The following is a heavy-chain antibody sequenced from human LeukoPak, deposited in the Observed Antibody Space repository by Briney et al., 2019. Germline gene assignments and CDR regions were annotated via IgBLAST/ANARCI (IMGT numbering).Heavy chain of an antibody. J-gene: IGHJ4*02. CDR1: GCSISSFY. CDR2: LYYPGRT. Sequence: PSETLSLTCTVSGCSISSFYWGWIRQPPGKGLEWVGYLYYPGRTNYNPSLNSRVTISIDTSKNQFSLNLSSVTAADTAMYYCARGGYSYGSFRLYFDYWGQGALVTVSS. D-gene: IGHD5-18*01. CDR3: ARGGYSYGSFRLYFDY. V-gene: IGHV4-59*01.